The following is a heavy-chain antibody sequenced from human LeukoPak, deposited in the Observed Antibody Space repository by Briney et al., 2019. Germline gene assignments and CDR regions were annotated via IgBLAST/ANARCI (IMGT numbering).Heavy chain of an antibody. CDR2: IKQDGSET. V-gene: IGHV3-7*01. CDR1: GFTFSSYW. J-gene: IGHJ4*02. Sequence: GGSLRLSCAASGFTFSSYWMSWVRQAPGKGLEWVANIKQDGSETYYVDPVRGRFTISRDNAKNSLYLQLNSLRAEDTAVYYCARYPRWDTVVVAAGDPPAYYWGQGTLVTVSS. D-gene: IGHD2-2*01. CDR3: ARYPRWDTVVVAAGDPPAYY.